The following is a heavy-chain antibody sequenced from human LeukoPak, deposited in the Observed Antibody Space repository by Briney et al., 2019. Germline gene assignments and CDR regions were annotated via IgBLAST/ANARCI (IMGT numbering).Heavy chain of an antibody. CDR2: IRSKANSYAT. CDR1: GFTFSGSA. CDR3: TRALITMVRGEWN. Sequence: GGSLRLSCAASGFTFSGSAMHWVRQASGKGLEWVGRIRSKANSYATAYAASVKGRFTISRDDSKNTAYLQMNSLKTEDTAVYYCTRALITMVRGEWNWGQGTLVTVSS. D-gene: IGHD3-10*01. J-gene: IGHJ4*02. V-gene: IGHV3-73*01.